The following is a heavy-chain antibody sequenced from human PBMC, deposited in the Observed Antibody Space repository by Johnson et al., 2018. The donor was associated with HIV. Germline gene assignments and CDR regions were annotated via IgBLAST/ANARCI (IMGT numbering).Heavy chain of an antibody. CDR3: ARERSRGGYSGYDYGAFDI. J-gene: IGHJ3*02. Sequence: VQLVESGGGVVQPGGSLRLSCAASGFTFSSYWMSWVRQAPGKGLEWVANIKQDGSEKYYVDSVKGRFTISRDNAKNSLFLQMNSLRGEDTAVYYCARERSRGGYSGYDYGAFDIWGQGTMVTVSS. D-gene: IGHD5-12*01. CDR2: IKQDGSEK. CDR1: GFTFSSYW. V-gene: IGHV3-7*01.